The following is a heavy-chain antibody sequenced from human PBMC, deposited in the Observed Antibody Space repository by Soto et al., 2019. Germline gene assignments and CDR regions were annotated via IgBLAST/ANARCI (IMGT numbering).Heavy chain of an antibody. V-gene: IGHV3-30-3*01. CDR1: GFTFSSYA. J-gene: IGHJ6*02. Sequence: QVQLVESGGGVVQPGRSLRLSCAASGFTFSSYAMHWVRQAPGKGLEWVAVISYDGSNKYYADSVKGRFTISRDNSKNTMYLQMNSLRAEDTAVYYCARGVGVHPLAYGMDVWGQGTTVTVSS. CDR2: ISYDGSNK. D-gene: IGHD2-15*01. CDR3: ARGVGVHPLAYGMDV.